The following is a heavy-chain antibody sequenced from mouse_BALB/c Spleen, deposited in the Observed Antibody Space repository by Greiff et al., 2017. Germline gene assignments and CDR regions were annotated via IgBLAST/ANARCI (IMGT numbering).Heavy chain of an antibody. CDR2: IDPSDSET. J-gene: IGHJ4*01. V-gene: IGHV1S126*01. Sequence: VQLQESGPQLVRPGASVKISCKASGYSFTSYWMHWVKQRPGQGLEWIGMIDPSDSETRLNQKFKDKATLTVDKSSSTAYMQLSSPTSEDSAVYYCARSNYYGSSYYAMDYWGQGTSVTVSS. D-gene: IGHD1-1*01. CDR1: GYSFTSYW. CDR3: ARSNYYGSSYYAMDY.